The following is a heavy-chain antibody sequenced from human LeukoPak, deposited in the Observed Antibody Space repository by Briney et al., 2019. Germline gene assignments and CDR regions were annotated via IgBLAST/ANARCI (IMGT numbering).Heavy chain of an antibody. CDR3: ARTEGWSNAFDI. D-gene: IGHD6-19*01. CDR2: INPNSGGT. V-gene: IGHV1-2*02. CDR1: GYTFTGYY. Sequence: ASVKVSCKASGYTFTGYYMHWVRQAPGQGLEWMGWINPNSGGTNYAQKFQGRVTMTRDTSISTAYMELSRLRSDDTAVYYCARTEGWSNAFDIWGQGTMVTVSS. J-gene: IGHJ3*02.